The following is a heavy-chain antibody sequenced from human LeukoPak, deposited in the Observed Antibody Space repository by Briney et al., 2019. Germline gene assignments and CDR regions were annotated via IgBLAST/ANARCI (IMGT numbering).Heavy chain of an antibody. D-gene: IGHD3-10*02. CDR3: TAGMFYFDH. Sequence: GGSLRLSCAASGFTFSSYWMPWVRQAPGKGLVWVSRINSDGSSTSYADSVKGRFTISRDNAKNTLYLQMNSLRAEDTAVYYATAGMFYFDHWGQGTLITVSS. V-gene: IGHV3-74*01. J-gene: IGHJ4*02. CDR2: INSDGSST. CDR1: GFTFSSYW.